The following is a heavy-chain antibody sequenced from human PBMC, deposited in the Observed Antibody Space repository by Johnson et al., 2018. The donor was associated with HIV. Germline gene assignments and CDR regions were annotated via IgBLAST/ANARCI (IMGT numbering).Heavy chain of an antibody. Sequence: QMLLVESGGGVVQPGRSLRLSCAASRITLSSYGMHWVRQAPGKGLEWVAFISFDKNNKYYADSVKGRFTISRDNSKNTLYLQMNSLRAEDTAVYYCAREVGSWYSSSSGAFDIWGQGTMVTVSS. CDR3: AREVGSWYSSSSGAFDI. V-gene: IGHV3-30*03. CDR2: ISFDKNNK. CDR1: RITLSSYG. D-gene: IGHD6-6*01. J-gene: IGHJ3*02.